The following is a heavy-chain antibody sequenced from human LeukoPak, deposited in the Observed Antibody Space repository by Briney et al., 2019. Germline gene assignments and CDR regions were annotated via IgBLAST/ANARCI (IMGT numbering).Heavy chain of an antibody. Sequence: KTSETLSLTCSVSGGSFNSYNWSWLRQPAGKGLEWIGRIRASATPDYSPSLQSRVTISIDTSQSQFSLHLTSLTAAATAVYYCARDIVYLIDEDYGWGQGTLVTVSS. V-gene: IGHV4-4*07. CDR2: IRASATP. D-gene: IGHD4-17*01. CDR1: GGSFNSYN. J-gene: IGHJ4*02. CDR3: ARDIVYLIDEDYG.